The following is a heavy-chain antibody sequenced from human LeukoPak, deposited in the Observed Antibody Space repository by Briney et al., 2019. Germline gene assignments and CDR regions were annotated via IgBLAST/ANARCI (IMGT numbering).Heavy chain of an antibody. CDR2: INHSGST. D-gene: IGHD6-19*01. CDR3: ASLSGWYSFDY. J-gene: IGHJ4*02. Sequence: SETLSLTCAVYGGSFSGYYWSWIRQPPGKGLEWIGEINHSGSTYYNPSLKSRVTISVDTSKNQFSLKLSSVTAADTAVYYCASLSGWYSFDYWGQGTLVTVSS. V-gene: IGHV4-34*01. CDR1: GGSFSGYY.